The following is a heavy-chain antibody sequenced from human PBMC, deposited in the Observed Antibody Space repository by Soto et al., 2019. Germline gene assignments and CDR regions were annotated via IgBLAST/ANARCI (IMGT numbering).Heavy chain of an antibody. J-gene: IGHJ4*03. CDR1: RNYG. V-gene: IGHV3-74*01. CDR3: ARSQPYDVN. D-gene: IGHD5-12*01. Sequence: RNYGVRWILQAPGEGLVWVSRINSDGSSTSYADSVKGRFTISRDNAKNTLYLQMNSLRAEVSAVYYCARSQPYDVNWGQGTLVTGSS. CDR2: INSDGSST.